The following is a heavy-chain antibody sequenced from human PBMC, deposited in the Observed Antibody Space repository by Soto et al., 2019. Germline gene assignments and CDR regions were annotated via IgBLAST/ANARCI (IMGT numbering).Heavy chain of an antibody. Sequence: GGSLRLSCAASGFTFSSYWMHWVRQAPGKGLVWLSRINSDGSSTSYADSVKGRFTISRDKAKNTLYLQMNSLRAEDTAVYYCARTAGEYFYYYGLDVWGQGTTVTVSS. CDR3: ARTAGEYFYYYGLDV. J-gene: IGHJ6*02. CDR1: GFTFSSYW. D-gene: IGHD3-10*01. V-gene: IGHV3-74*01. CDR2: INSDGSST.